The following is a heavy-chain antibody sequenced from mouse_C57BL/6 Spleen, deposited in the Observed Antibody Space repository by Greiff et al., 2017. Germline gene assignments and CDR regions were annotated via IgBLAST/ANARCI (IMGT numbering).Heavy chain of an antibody. J-gene: IGHJ2*01. D-gene: IGHD2-4*01. V-gene: IGHV1-55*01. CDR1: GYTFTSYW. Sequence: QVQLQQPGAELVKPGASVKMSCKASGYTFTSYWITWVKQRPGQGLEWIGDIYPGSGSTNYNEKFKSKATLTVDTSSSTAYMQLSSLTSEDSAVYYCAREKDDYERGYYFDYWGQGTTLTVSS. CDR2: IYPGSGST. CDR3: AREKDDYERGYYFDY.